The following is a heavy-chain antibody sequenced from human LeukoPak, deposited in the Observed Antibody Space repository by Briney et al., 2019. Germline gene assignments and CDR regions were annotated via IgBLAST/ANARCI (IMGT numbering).Heavy chain of an antibody. Sequence: HPGGSLRLSCAASGFTFSTYAMHWVRQATGKGLEFVSAVSSNGGSTYYANSVKGRFTISRDNSKNTLYLQMGSLRAEDMAVYYCARSASGSYQYWGQGTLVTVSS. D-gene: IGHD3-10*01. CDR1: GFTFSTYA. CDR3: ARSASGSYQY. V-gene: IGHV3-64*01. CDR2: VSSNGGST. J-gene: IGHJ4*02.